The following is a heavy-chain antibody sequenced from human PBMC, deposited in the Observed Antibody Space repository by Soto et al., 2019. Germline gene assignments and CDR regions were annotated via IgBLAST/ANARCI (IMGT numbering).Heavy chain of an antibody. CDR2: IDYSGST. CDR3: ARRDSGYIHGPPHYYYGLDV. D-gene: IGHD5-18*01. V-gene: IGHV4-31*03. J-gene: IGHJ6*02. Sequence: QVQLQESGPGLVKPSQTLSLTCSVSGGSISSGGYYWCWVRQHPGKGLEWIGYIDYSGSTNYNPSLKSRISMSVDTSKNHFSLQLTSVTAADTAVYYCARRDSGYIHGPPHYYYGLDVWGQGTTVTVSS. CDR1: GGSISSGGYY.